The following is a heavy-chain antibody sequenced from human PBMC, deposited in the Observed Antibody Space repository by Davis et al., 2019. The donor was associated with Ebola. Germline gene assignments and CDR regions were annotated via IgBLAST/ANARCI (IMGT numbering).Heavy chain of an antibody. V-gene: IGHV3-23*01. D-gene: IGHD3-22*01. Sequence: GGSLRLSCGPSGFTFNSYGMNWVRQAPGKGLEWVSYISGSGGNTYYADSVKGRFTISRDNSKSTLYLQMNSLRVEDTAVYYCAKGNRVTYQYDSGDDYWGQGTLVTVSS. J-gene: IGHJ4*02. CDR3: AKGNRVTYQYDSGDDY. CDR1: GFTFNSYG. CDR2: ISGSGGNT.